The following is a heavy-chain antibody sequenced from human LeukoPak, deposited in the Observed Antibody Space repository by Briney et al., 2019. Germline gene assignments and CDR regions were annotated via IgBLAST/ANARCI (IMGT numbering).Heavy chain of an antibody. CDR2: INPNSGGT. V-gene: IGHV1-2*02. CDR3: AREGLRITMVRGAGGDYYGMDV. Sequence: ASVKVSCKASGYTFTSYGISWVRQAPGQGLEWMGWINPNSGGTNYAQKFQGRVTMTRDTSISTAYMELSRLRSDDTAVYYCAREGLRITMVRGAGGDYYGMDVWGQGTTVTVSS. D-gene: IGHD3-10*01. CDR1: GYTFTSYG. J-gene: IGHJ6*02.